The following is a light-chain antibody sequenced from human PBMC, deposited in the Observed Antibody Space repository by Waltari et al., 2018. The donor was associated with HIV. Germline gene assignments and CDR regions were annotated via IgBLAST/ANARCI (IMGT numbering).Light chain of an antibody. Sequence: QSALTQPASVSGSPGQSITISCTGTSSDVGNYNLVSWYQQHSGKAPKLMIYEGTKRPSGVSNRFSGSKSVNTASLTISGPLAEDEADYYCCSYASSSNVIFGGGTKVTVL. CDR2: EGT. CDR3: CSYASSSNVI. V-gene: IGLV2-23*01. CDR1: SSDVGNYNL. J-gene: IGLJ2*01.